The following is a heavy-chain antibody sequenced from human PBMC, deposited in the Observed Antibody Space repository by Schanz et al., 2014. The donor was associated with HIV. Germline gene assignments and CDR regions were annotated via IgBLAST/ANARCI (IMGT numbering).Heavy chain of an antibody. D-gene: IGHD1-1*01. CDR3: ARDYNWSFDF. CDR1: GFTFNSNH. Sequence: QVQLVQSGAEVREPGASVKISCQASGFTFNSNHMHWVRQAPGQGLEWMGIIKPGDTSVSYAQKFQGRVTMSWDTSTRTVYMELGSLRSDDTAVYFCARDYNWSFDFWGQGTQVTVSP. J-gene: IGHJ4*02. V-gene: IGHV1-46*02. CDR2: IKPGDTSV.